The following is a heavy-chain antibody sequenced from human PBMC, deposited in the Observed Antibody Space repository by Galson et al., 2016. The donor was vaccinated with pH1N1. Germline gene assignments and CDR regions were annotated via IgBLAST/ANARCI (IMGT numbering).Heavy chain of an antibody. Sequence: SVKVSCKASGYTFITYAIHWVRQAPGQRLEWMGWINTGDGNAKSSQKFQDRVTITRDTPATTAYLDLRGLRSEDTAVYYCARGGTLSDFWSNCYPYGMDVWGQGTTVTVSS. CDR3: ARGGTLSDFWSNCYPYGMDV. J-gene: IGHJ6*02. D-gene: IGHD3-3*01. CDR1: GYTFITYA. V-gene: IGHV1-3*04. CDR2: INTGDGNA.